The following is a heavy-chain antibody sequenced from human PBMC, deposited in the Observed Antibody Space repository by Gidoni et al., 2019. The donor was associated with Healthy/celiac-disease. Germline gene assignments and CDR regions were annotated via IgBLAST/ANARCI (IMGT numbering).Heavy chain of an antibody. D-gene: IGHD6-19*01. CDR1: GGPISSGSYY. V-gene: IGHV4-61*02. Sequence: QVQLQESGPGLVKPSQTLSLTCTVSGGPISSGSYYWSWIRQPAGKGLEWIGRIYTSGSTNYNPSLKSRVTMSVDTSKNQFSLKLSSVTAADTAVYYCASGRIAVAGQNWFDPWGQGTLVTVSS. CDR3: ASGRIAVAGQNWFDP. J-gene: IGHJ5*02. CDR2: IYTSGST.